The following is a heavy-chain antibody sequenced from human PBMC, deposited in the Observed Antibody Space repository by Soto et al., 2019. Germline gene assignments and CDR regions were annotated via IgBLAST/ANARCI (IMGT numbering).Heavy chain of an antibody. J-gene: IGHJ4*02. CDR2: IYYSGST. D-gene: IGHD3-3*01. CDR3: AGQPVLRFLEWLLYRFDY. V-gene: IGHV4-39*01. CDR1: GGSISSSSYY. Sequence: SETLSLTCTVSGGSISSSSYYWGWIRQPPGKGLEWIGSIYYSGSTYYNPSLKSRVTISVDTSKNQFSLKLSSVTAADTAVYYCAGQPVLRFLEWLLYRFDYWGQGTLVTVS.